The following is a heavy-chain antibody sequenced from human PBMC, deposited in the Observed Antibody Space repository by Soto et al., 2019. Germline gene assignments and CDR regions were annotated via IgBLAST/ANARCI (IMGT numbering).Heavy chain of an antibody. Sequence: QVQLQQWGAGLLKPSETLSLTCAVYGGSFSGYYWSWIRQPPGKGLEWIGEINHSGSTNYNPSLKPRVTLSMDTSKNHCALKLSSVTAADTAVYYWARANRVGATAYWGQGTLVTVSS. CDR3: ARANRVGATAY. V-gene: IGHV4-34*01. CDR1: GGSFSGYY. CDR2: INHSGST. J-gene: IGHJ4*02. D-gene: IGHD1-26*01.